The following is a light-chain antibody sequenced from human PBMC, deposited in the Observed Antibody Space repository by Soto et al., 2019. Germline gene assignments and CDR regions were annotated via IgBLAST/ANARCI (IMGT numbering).Light chain of an antibody. Sequence: DIQVTQSPSSLSASVGDRVTITCRASQNIFTYLNWYQQRPAQAPNLLIYATSNLQSGVPSRFSGSGSGTDFTLTISSLQPEDFATYYCQHSYSSPTFGQGTMVEIK. CDR1: QNIFTY. CDR3: QHSYSSPT. J-gene: IGKJ2*01. V-gene: IGKV1-39*01. CDR2: ATS.